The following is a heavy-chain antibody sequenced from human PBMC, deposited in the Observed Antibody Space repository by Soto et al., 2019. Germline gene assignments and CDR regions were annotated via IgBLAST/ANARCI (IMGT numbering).Heavy chain of an antibody. CDR2: ISNDGNTR. CDR3: AASRTSASGSPIAY. V-gene: IGHV3-30*04. CDR1: GFTFTNYA. Sequence: QVQLVESGRGVVQPGRALRLSCAASGFTFTNYAMHWVRQAPGKGLEWVAVISNDGNTRYYAESVKGRFSISRDNLNNTLYVQVNTLKNEDTAVFYCAASRTSASGSPIAYWGQGTLVTVSS. J-gene: IGHJ4*02. D-gene: IGHD5-12*01.